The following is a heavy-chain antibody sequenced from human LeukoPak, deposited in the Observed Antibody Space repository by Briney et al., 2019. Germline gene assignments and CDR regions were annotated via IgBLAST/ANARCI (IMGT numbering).Heavy chain of an antibody. Sequence: PGGSLRLSCAASGFTFSSYSMNWVRQAPGKGLEWVSYISSSSSTIYYADSVKGRFTISRDNSQNTLYLQMNSLRAEDTAVYYCARDGPRAGRGVIFENWGQGTLVTVSS. CDR2: ISSSSSTI. D-gene: IGHD3-10*01. V-gene: IGHV3-48*01. CDR3: ARDGPRAGRGVIFEN. J-gene: IGHJ4*02. CDR1: GFTFSSYS.